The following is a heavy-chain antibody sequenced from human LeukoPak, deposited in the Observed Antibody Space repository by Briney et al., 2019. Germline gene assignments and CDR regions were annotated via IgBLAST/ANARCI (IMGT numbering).Heavy chain of an antibody. V-gene: IGHV3-30-3*01. CDR1: GFTFRSNA. Sequence: PGRSLRLSCAASGFTFRSNAMHWVRQAPGKGLEWVAVISYNGNNKYYADSVKGRFTISRDNSKNTLYLQMNSLRAEDTAVYYCAREAEGNDYWGQGTLVTVSS. CDR2: ISYNGNNK. J-gene: IGHJ4*02. D-gene: IGHD2-15*01. CDR3: AREAEGNDY.